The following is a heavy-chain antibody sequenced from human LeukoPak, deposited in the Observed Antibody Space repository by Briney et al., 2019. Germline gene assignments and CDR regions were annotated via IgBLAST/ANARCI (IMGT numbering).Heavy chain of an antibody. V-gene: IGHV3-30*02. CDR2: ISYDGSNK. Sequence: PGGSLRLSCIASGFTFNSFGMHWVRQAPGKGLEWVAVISYDGSNKYYADSVKGRFTISRDNSKNTLYLQMNSLRAEDTAVYYCAKAVYPVYDNNGANWGQGTMVTVSS. CDR3: AKAVYPVYDNNGAN. D-gene: IGHD3-22*01. J-gene: IGHJ3*01. CDR1: GFTFNSFG.